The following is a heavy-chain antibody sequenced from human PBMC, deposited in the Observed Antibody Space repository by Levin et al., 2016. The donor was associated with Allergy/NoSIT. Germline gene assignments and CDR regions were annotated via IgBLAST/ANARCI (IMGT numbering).Heavy chain of an antibody. CDR2: INHSGST. J-gene: IGHJ4*02. CDR3: ARRHYYGSGSLGY. V-gene: IGHV4-34*01. D-gene: IGHD3-10*01. Sequence: WIRQPPGKGLEWIGEINHSGSTNYNPSLKSRVTISVDTSKNQFSLKLSSVTAADTAVYYCARRHYYGSGSLGYWGQGTLVTVSS.